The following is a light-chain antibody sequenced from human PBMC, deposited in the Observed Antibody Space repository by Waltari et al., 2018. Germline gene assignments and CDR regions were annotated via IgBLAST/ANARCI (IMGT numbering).Light chain of an antibody. J-gene: IGKJ2*01. V-gene: IGKV3-11*01. CDR2: DAS. CDR3: QQRSNWTPHT. Sequence: EIVLTQSPATLSLSPGETATLSCRASQRVVTYLAWYQQKTGQAPRFLIYDASNRAAGIPARFRGSVSGTDFTLTISSLEAEYFAVYYCQQRSNWTPHTFGQGARLEIK. CDR1: QRVVTY.